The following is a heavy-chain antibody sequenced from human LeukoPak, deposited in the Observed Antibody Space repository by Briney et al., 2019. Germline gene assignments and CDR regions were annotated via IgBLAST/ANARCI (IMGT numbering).Heavy chain of an antibody. J-gene: IGHJ4*02. V-gene: IGHV3-74*01. CDR1: GFTFSSYW. Sequence: SGGSLRLSCAASGFTFSSYWVHWVRQAPGKGLVWVSHVNTDGSGTSYADSVKGRFTISRDNAKNTLYLQMNSLRAEDTAVYYCARGASSAWYQNFDYWGQGTLVTVSS. CDR3: ARGASSAWYQNFDY. CDR2: VNTDGSGT. D-gene: IGHD6-19*01.